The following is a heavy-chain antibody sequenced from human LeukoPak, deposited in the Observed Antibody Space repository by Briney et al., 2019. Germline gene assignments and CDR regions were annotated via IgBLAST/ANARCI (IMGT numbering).Heavy chain of an antibody. Sequence: PSETLSLTCTVSGGSISSSSYYWGWIRQPPGKGLEWIGSIYYSGSTYYNPSLKSRVTMSVDTSKNQFSLKLSSVTAADTAVYYCAREGAVYGSGSYYSVLDYWGQGTLVTVSS. CDR2: IYYSGST. D-gene: IGHD3-10*01. J-gene: IGHJ4*02. CDR1: GGSISSSSYY. CDR3: AREGAVYGSGSYYSVLDY. V-gene: IGHV4-39*07.